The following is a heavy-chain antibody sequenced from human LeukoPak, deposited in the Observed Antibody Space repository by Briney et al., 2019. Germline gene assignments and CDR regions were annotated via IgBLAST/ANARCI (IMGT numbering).Heavy chain of an antibody. Sequence: ASVKVSCKASGYAFTRHYMHWVRQAPGQGLEWMGLINPSGSSTIYAQKFQGRVTITADKSTSTAYMELSSLRSEDTAVYYCARDLSLWQPAAAIAFDYWGQGTLVTVSS. V-gene: IGHV1-46*01. D-gene: IGHD2-2*01. CDR3: ARDLSLWQPAAAIAFDY. J-gene: IGHJ4*02. CDR2: INPSGSST. CDR1: GYAFTRHY.